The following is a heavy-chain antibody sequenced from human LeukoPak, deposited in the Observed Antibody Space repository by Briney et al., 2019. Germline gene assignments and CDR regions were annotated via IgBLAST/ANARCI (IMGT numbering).Heavy chain of an antibody. V-gene: IGHV5-51*07. J-gene: IGHJ6*02. D-gene: IGHD6-13*01. CDR3: TRLPWSSRTHYCYGMDV. Sequence: GESLNISCKGSGYSFTSSCIGWGHQLRERRVEWMRIIPTRGSATRYNPSYQGHITIAAEKSISTDILQWSRLKAADTAMYYATRLPWSSRTHYCYGMDVWVQGTTVTVSS. CDR1: GYSFTSSC. CDR2: IPTRGSAT.